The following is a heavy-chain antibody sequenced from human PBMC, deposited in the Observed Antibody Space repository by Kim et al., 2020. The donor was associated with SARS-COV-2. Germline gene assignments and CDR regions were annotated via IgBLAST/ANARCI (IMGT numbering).Heavy chain of an antibody. CDR3: ARGTTVTTPHTYYFDY. CDR2: IYYSGST. D-gene: IGHD4-17*01. J-gene: IGHJ4*02. V-gene: IGHV4-30-4*01. Sequence: SETLSLTCTVSGGSISSGDYYWSWIRQPPGKGLEWIGYIYYSGSTYYNPSLKSRVTISVDTSKNQFSLKLSSVTAADTAVYYCARGTTVTTPHTYYFDYWGQGTLVTVSS. CDR1: GGSISSGDYY.